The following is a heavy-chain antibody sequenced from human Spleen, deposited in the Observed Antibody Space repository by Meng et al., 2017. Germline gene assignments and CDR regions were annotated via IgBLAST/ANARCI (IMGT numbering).Heavy chain of an antibody. CDR1: GFTFSSYA. J-gene: IGHJ4*02. D-gene: IGHD3-10*01. CDR2: ISGSGGST. CDR3: ARVWFGELYPLDY. V-gene: IGHV3-23*01. Sequence: GESLKISCAASGFTFSSYAMSWVRQAPGKGLEWVSAISGSGGSTYYADSVKGRFTISRDNSENTLYLQMNSLTPEDTALYYCARVWFGELYPLDYWGQGTLVTVSS.